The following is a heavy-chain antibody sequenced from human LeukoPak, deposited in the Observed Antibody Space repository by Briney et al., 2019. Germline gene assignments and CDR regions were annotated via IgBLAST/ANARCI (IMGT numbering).Heavy chain of an antibody. CDR2: LYRGTTT. CDR1: GFTVSSNY. Sequence: GGSLRLSCAASGFTVSSNYMSWVRQAPGKGLEWVSVLYRGTTTYYADSVKGRFTISRDNSKKTLYLQMNSLRAEDTAVYHCARGLDSSGGGYYFDYWGQGTLVTVSS. D-gene: IGHD3-10*01. CDR3: ARGLDSSGGGYYFDY. V-gene: IGHV3-53*01. J-gene: IGHJ4*02.